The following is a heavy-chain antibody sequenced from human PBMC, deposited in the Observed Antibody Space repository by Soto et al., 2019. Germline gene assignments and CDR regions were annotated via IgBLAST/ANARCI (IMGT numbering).Heavy chain of an antibody. CDR2: ISGSGGST. CDR1: GFTFSSYA. Sequence: GGSLRLSCAASGFTFSSYAMSWVRQAPGKGLEWVSAISGSGGSTYYADSVKGRFTISRDNSKNTLYLQMNSLRAEDTAVYYCARTGSVGDFWRPSAFDIWGQGTMVTVSS. D-gene: IGHD3-3*01. V-gene: IGHV3-23*01. CDR3: ARTGSVGDFWRPSAFDI. J-gene: IGHJ3*02.